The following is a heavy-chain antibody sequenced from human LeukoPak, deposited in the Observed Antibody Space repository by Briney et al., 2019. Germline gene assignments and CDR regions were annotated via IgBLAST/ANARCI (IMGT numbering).Heavy chain of an antibody. D-gene: IGHD3-3*02. CDR3: ARKSIYGYHAFDV. CDR1: GSSISTYY. Sequence: SDTLSLTCTVSGSSISTYYWNWIRQPPGAGLEWIGYVYSGSTNSNSSLKRRVTISVDTSKNQFSLRLTSVTAADTAVYYCARKSIYGYHAFDVWGQG. V-gene: IGHV4-59*08. J-gene: IGHJ3*01. CDR2: VYSGST.